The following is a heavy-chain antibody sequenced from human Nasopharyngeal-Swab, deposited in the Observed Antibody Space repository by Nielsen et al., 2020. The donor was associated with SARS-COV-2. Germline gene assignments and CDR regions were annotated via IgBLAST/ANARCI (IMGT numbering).Heavy chain of an antibody. CDR2: INHSGST. J-gene: IGHJ4*02. CDR1: GGSFSGYY. V-gene: IGHV4-34*01. D-gene: IGHD5-18*01. Sequence: SETLSLTCAVYGGSFSGYYWSWIRQPPGKGLEWIGEINHSGSTNYNPSLKSGVTISVDTSKNQFSLKLSSVTAADTAVYYCAREDPAMGEIFDYWGQGTLVTVSS. CDR3: AREDPAMGEIFDY.